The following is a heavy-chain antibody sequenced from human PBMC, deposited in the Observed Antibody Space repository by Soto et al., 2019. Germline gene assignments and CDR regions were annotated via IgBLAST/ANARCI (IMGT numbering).Heavy chain of an antibody. Sequence: PGGSLRLSCAASGFTFDDYAMHWVRQAPGKGLEWVSGISWNSGSTYYADSVKGRFTISRDNSKNTLYLQMNSLRAEDTAVYYCAKSSSSGYYYINIDYWGQGTLVTVSS. V-gene: IGHV3-23*01. D-gene: IGHD3-22*01. CDR2: ISWNSGST. CDR1: GFTFDDYA. J-gene: IGHJ4*02. CDR3: AKSSSSGYYYINIDY.